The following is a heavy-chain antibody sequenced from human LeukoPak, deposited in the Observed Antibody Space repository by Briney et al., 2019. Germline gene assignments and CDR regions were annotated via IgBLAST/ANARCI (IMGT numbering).Heavy chain of an antibody. V-gene: IGHV3-30-3*01. Sequence: GGSLRLSCAASGFTFSSYAMHWVRQAPGKGLEGVAVISYDGSNKYYADSVKGRFSISRDNSKNTLYLQMNSLRAEDTAVYYCARGTYYCDSSGYLLDYWGQGTLVTVSS. CDR1: GFTFSSYA. J-gene: IGHJ4*02. D-gene: IGHD3-22*01. CDR2: ISYDGSNK. CDR3: ARGTYYCDSSGYLLDY.